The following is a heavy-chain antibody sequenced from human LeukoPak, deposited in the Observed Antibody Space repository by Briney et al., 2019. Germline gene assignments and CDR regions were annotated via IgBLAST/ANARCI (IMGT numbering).Heavy chain of an antibody. D-gene: IGHD3-22*01. CDR1: GLTFSSYS. J-gene: IGHJ4*02. Sequence: GGSLRLSCAASGLTFSSYSMDWVRQAPGKGLEWVSYISSSSSTIYYADAVKGRFTISRDNAENSLYLQMNSLRDEDTAVYYCANRPPYYYDSSGYLSGIFADYWGQGTLVTVSS. CDR2: ISSSSSTI. V-gene: IGHV3-48*02. CDR3: ANRPPYYYDSSGYLSGIFADY.